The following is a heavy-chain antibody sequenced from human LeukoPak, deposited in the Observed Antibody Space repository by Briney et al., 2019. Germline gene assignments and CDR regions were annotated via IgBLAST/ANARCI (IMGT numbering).Heavy chain of an antibody. Sequence: SETQSLTCAVYGGSFSGYYWSWIRQPPGKGLEWIGEINHSGSTNYNPSLKSRVTISVDTSKNQFSLKLSSVTAADTAVYYCARAGSGLPTTKGYYYYYMDVWGKGTTVTVSS. J-gene: IGHJ6*03. V-gene: IGHV4-34*01. CDR2: INHSGST. CDR3: ARAGSGLPTTKGYYYYYMDV. D-gene: IGHD3-22*01. CDR1: GGSFSGYY.